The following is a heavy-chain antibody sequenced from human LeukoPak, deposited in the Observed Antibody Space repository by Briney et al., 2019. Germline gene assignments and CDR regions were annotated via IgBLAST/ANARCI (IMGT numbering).Heavy chain of an antibody. J-gene: IGHJ4*02. D-gene: IGHD3-22*01. CDR3: AKGVLGDNSGYASPGDY. CDR1: GVTLSSYS. Sequence: GGSLRLSCAASGVTLSSYSMNWVRQAPGKGLEWVSAISGSAVTTYYADSVRGRFTISRDNSKNTLYLQMNSLRAEDTAVYYCAKGVLGDNSGYASPGDYWGQGTLVTVSS. CDR2: ISGSAVTT. V-gene: IGHV3-23*01.